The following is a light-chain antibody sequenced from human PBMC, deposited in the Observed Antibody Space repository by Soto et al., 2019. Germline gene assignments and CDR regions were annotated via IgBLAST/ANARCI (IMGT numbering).Light chain of an antibody. V-gene: IGKV3-20*01. CDR1: LSLSNNR. Sequence: EFVLTQSPGTLSLSPGDRATLSCRTSLSLSNNRLAWYQHRPGQSPRLLIYDASTRATGIPDRFSGSGSGTDFTLTISRLEPEDFAVYYCQQYYTSRRTFGQGTKLEIK. CDR3: QQYYTSRRT. J-gene: IGKJ2*01. CDR2: DAS.